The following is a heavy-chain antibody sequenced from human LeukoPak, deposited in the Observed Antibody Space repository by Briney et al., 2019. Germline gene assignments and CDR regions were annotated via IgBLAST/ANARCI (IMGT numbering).Heavy chain of an antibody. V-gene: IGHV4-34*01. D-gene: IGHD4-17*01. Sequence: SETLSLTCAVYGGSFSDYYWSWIRQPPGKGLEWIGEINHSGSTNYSPSLTSRVTISVDTSKKQFSLTLSSVTAADTAVYYCARHYFSTLTTLLRGVKKQKSRFDPWGQGTLVTVSA. CDR3: ARHYFSTLTTLLRGVKKQKSRFDP. J-gene: IGHJ5*02. CDR2: INHSGST. CDR1: GGSFSDYY.